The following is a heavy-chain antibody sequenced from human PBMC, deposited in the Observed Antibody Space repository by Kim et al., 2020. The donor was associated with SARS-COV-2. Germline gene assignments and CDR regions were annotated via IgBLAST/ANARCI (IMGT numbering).Heavy chain of an antibody. D-gene: IGHD3-10*01. J-gene: IGHJ3*02. CDR3: ARAITMVRGVIRAFDI. V-gene: IGHV4-34*01. Sequence: SLKSRVTISVDTSKNQFSLKLSSVTAADTAVYYCARAITMVRGVIRAFDIWGQGTMVTVSS.